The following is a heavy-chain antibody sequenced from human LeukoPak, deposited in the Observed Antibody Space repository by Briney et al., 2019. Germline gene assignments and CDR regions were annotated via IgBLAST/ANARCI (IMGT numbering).Heavy chain of an antibody. V-gene: IGHV3-23*01. CDR1: GFPFSSYV. CDR3: VKDLKCGGTNCYNGFDP. CDR2: ISGSGDST. J-gene: IGHJ5*02. D-gene: IGHD2-2*01. Sequence: TGGSLRLSCAASGFPFSSYVMRWVRQAPGKGLQWVSAISGSGDSTDYANSVKGRSTISRDNSKNTLYLQMSSLRSEDTAVYYCVKDLKCGGTNCYNGFDPWGQGTLVTVSS.